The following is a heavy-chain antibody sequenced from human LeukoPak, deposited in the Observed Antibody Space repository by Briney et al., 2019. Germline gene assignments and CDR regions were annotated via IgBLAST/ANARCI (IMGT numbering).Heavy chain of an antibody. J-gene: IGHJ4*02. CDR3: AREGVDIVATYFDY. CDR2: IIPIFGTA. D-gene: IGHD5-12*01. CDR1: GGTFSSYA. Sequence: SVKVSCKASGGTFSSYAISWVRQAPGQGLEWMGGIIPIFGTANYAQKFQGRVTITADKSTSTAYMELSSLRPEDTAVYYCAREGVDIVATYFDYWGQGTLVTVSS. V-gene: IGHV1-69*06.